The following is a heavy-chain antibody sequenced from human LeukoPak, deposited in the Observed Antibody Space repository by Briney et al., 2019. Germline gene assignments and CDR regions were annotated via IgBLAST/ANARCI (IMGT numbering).Heavy chain of an antibody. CDR3: ARGRPVSPGGWFDP. Sequence: SETLSLTCTVSGGSISTYYWSWIRQPPGKGLEWIGYIYFTGSTNYNPSLKSRVTTSVDTSKNQFSLKLSSVTAADTAVYYCARGRPVSPGGWFDPWGQGTLVTVSS. CDR1: GGSISTYY. J-gene: IGHJ5*02. D-gene: IGHD2-8*01. CDR2: IYFTGST. V-gene: IGHV4-59*01.